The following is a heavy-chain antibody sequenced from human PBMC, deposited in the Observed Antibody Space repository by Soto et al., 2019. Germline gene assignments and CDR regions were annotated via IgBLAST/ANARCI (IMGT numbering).Heavy chain of an antibody. V-gene: IGHV3-15*01. J-gene: IGHJ4*02. CDR1: GFTFGDVW. D-gene: IGHD5-12*01. Sequence: EVQLVQSGGGLVQPGGSLRLSCAASGFTFGDVWMTWIRQAPGKGLQYVGRIKTKADGGTADYAAPVKGRFTISRDDSKNTLYLQMDSLKAEDTGVYYCRTWLSADYWGQGALVTVSS. CDR2: IKTKADGGTA. CDR3: RTWLSADY.